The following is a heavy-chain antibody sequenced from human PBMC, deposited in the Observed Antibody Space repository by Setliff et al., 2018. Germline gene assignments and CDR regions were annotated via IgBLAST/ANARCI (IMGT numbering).Heavy chain of an antibody. Sequence: ASVKVSCKASGYTFTNYGVTWVRQAPGQGLEWMGWIGAYNGNTYNAHKFQGRVTMTSDTSTSTAYMELRSLRSDDTAVYYCASAYYYGSGRTYGMDVWGQGTTVTVSS. CDR3: ASAYYYGSGRTYGMDV. V-gene: IGHV1-18*01. J-gene: IGHJ6*02. CDR2: IGAYNGNT. D-gene: IGHD3-10*01. CDR1: GYTFTNYG.